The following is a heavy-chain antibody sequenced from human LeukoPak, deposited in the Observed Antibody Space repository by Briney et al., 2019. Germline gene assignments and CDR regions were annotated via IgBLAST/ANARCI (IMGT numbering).Heavy chain of an antibody. Sequence: GESLKISCKGSGYSFTNYWIGWGPQSPGKGLEWMGIIYPGESDTTYSPSFQGQVSISADKSIRTAYLQWSSLKASDTAMYYCARPRSVVVWYYFDSWGQGTLVTVSS. CDR1: GYSFTNYW. D-gene: IGHD3-22*01. V-gene: IGHV5-51*01. J-gene: IGHJ4*02. CDR3: ARPRSVVVWYYFDS. CDR2: IYPGESDT.